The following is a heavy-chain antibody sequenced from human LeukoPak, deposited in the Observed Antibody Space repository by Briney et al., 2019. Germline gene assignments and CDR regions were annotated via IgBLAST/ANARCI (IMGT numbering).Heavy chain of an antibody. D-gene: IGHD3-10*01. CDR1: GYTFTGYY. CDR2: INPNSGGT. Sequence: ASVKVSCKASGYTFTGYYMNWVRQAPGQGLEWMGWINPNSGGTNYAQKFQGRVTMTRDTSISTAYMELSRLRSDDTAIYYCATIMVQGAMGAFDIWGQGTMVTVSS. V-gene: IGHV1-2*02. CDR3: ATIMVQGAMGAFDI. J-gene: IGHJ3*02.